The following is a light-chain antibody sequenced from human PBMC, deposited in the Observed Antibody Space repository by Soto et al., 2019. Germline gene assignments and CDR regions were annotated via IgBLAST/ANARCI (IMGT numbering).Light chain of an antibody. CDR3: QQYNIYST. V-gene: IGKV1-5*03. CDR2: KAS. Sequence: DIQMTQSPSTLSASVGDRVTITCRASQSISNLLAWYQQKPGKAPKLLIYKASTLESGVPSRFSGSGSGTECTLTISGLQPDDFATYYCQQYNIYSTFGQGTKLEMK. CDR1: QSISNL. J-gene: IGKJ2*01.